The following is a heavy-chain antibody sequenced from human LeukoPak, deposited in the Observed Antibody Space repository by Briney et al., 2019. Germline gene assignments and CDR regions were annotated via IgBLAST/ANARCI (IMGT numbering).Heavy chain of an antibody. V-gene: IGHV4-34*01. CDR2: INHSGST. CDR1: GGSFSGYY. J-gene: IGHJ4*02. Sequence: SETLSRTCAVYGGSFSGYYWSWIRQPPGKGLEWIGEINHSGSTNYNPSLKSRVTISVDTSKNQFSLKLSSVTAADTAVYYCARGGFLDYWGQGTLVTVSS. CDR3: ARGGFLDY.